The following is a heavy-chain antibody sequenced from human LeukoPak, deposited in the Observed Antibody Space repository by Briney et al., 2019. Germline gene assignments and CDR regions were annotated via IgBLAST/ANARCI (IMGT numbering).Heavy chain of an antibody. CDR3: ARGQWLVLVDY. D-gene: IGHD6-19*01. CDR2: IYSGGST. V-gene: IGHV3-66*01. J-gene: IGHJ4*02. CDR1: GFTVSSYY. Sequence: PGGSLRLSCAASGFTVSSYYMSWVRQAPGKGLEWVSVIYSGGSTYYADSVKGRFLISRDNSKNTLYLQMNSLRAQDTAVYYCARGQWLVLVDYWGQGTLVTVSS.